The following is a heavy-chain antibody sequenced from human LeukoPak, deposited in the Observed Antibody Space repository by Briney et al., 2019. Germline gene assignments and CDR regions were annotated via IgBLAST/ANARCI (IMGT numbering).Heavy chain of an antibody. CDR2: IRYEGRSQ. J-gene: IGHJ4*02. V-gene: IGHV3-30*02. CDR1: GFTFSNYG. Sequence: GGSLRLSGATSGFTFSNYGMHWVRHAPGKGREGVAFIRYEGRSQYYANSGRGRFTISRDNAKNSLYLQMNSLRAEDTALYYCAKDIDGSSWPAGGYFDYWGQGTLVTVSS. CDR3: AKDIDGSSWPAGGYFDY. D-gene: IGHD6-13*01.